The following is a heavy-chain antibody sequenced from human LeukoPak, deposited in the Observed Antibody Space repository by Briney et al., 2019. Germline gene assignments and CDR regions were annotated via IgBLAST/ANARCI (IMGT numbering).Heavy chain of an antibody. V-gene: IGHV3-11*01. J-gene: IGHJ1*01. D-gene: IGHD6-25*01. CDR2: ISSSGSTI. CDR3: ASAGIAAGTFQH. CDR1: XXYX. Sequence: XXYXMXWIRQAPGKGLEWVSYISSSGSTIYYADSVKGRFTISRDNARNSLYLQMNSLRAEDTAVYYCASAGIAAGTFQHWGQGTLVTVSS.